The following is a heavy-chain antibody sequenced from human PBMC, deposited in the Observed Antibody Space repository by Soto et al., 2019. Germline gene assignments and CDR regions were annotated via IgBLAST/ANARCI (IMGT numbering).Heavy chain of an antibody. CDR1: GGSISSYY. D-gene: IGHD3-16*02. J-gene: IGHJ4*02. CDR3: ARVRITFGGVIGPFDY. CDR2: IYYSGST. Sequence: SETLSLTCTVSGGSISSYYWSWIRQPPGKGLEWIGYIYYSGSTNYNPSLKSRVTISVDTSKNQFSLKLSSVTAADTAVYYCARVRITFGGVIGPFDYWGQGTLVTVSS. V-gene: IGHV4-59*01.